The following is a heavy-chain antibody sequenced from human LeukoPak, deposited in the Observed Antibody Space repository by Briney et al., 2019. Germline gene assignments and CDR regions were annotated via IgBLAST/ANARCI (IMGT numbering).Heavy chain of an antibody. CDR2: ISWNSGSI. Sequence: GGSLRLSCAASGFTFDDYAMHWVRQAPGKGLEWVSGISWNSGSIGYADSVKGRFTISRDNAKNSLYLQMNSLRAEDTALYYCAKGFRMITFGGVIVTPYYFDYWGQGTLVTVSS. CDR1: GFTFDDYA. J-gene: IGHJ4*02. V-gene: IGHV3-9*01. CDR3: AKGFRMITFGGVIVTPYYFDY. D-gene: IGHD3-16*02.